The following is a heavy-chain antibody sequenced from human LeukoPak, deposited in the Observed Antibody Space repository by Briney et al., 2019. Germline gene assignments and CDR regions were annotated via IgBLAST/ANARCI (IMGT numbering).Heavy chain of an antibody. CDR3: ARGVVAVGSFDY. Sequence: SETLSLTCTVSGGSISSYYWSWIRQPPGKGLEWIGYIYYSGSTNYNPSLKSRVTISVDTSKNQFSLKLSSVTAADTAVYYCARGVVAVGSFDYWGQGTLVTVSS. CDR1: GGSISSYY. V-gene: IGHV4-59*08. CDR2: IYYSGST. D-gene: IGHD6-19*01. J-gene: IGHJ4*02.